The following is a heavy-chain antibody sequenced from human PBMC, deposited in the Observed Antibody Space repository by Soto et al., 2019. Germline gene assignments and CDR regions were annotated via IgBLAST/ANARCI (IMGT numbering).Heavy chain of an antibody. CDR1: GFTFSSYW. J-gene: IGHJ4*02. D-gene: IGHD1-26*01. CDR3: ARGTEWDQLLGSVDC. CDR2: IKQDGSEK. V-gene: IGHV3-7*03. Sequence: GGSLRLSCAASGFTFSSYWMSWVRQAPGKGLEWVANIKQDGSEKYYVDSVKGRFTISRDNAKNSLYLQMNSLRAEDTAVYYCARGTEWDQLLGSVDCWGQGTLVTVSS.